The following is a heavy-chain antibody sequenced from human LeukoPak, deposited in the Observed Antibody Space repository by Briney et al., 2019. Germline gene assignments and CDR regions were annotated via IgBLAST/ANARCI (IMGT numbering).Heavy chain of an antibody. Sequence: SETLSLTCAVSGDSVRNVNWWTWVRQPPGKGLEWIGYIYYSGSTNYNPSLKSRVTISVDTSKNQFSLKLSSVTAADTAVYYCATSSGRLGAFDYWGQGTLVTVSS. V-gene: IGHV4-61*01. CDR1: GDSVRNVNW. CDR3: ATSSGRLGAFDY. CDR2: IYYSGST. J-gene: IGHJ4*02. D-gene: IGHD6-19*01.